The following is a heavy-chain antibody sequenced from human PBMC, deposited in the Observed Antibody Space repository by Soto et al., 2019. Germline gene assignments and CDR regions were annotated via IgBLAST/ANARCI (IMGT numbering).Heavy chain of an antibody. Sequence: ASVKVSCKASGGTFSRYAINWVRQAPGQGLEWMGGIIPIFGTANYAQKFQGRVTITADESTSTAYMELSSLRSEDTAVYYCARIYYGGNSDWYFDLWGRGTLVTVSS. V-gene: IGHV1-69*13. J-gene: IGHJ2*01. CDR1: GGTFSRYA. D-gene: IGHD2-21*02. CDR2: IIPIFGTA. CDR3: ARIYYGGNSDWYFDL.